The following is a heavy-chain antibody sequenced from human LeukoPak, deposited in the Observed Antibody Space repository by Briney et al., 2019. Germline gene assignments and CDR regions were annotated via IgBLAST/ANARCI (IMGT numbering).Heavy chain of an antibody. J-gene: IGHJ5*02. CDR2: IDGTSSVT. Sequence: GGSLRLSCAASGFTFSDYYMTWIRQAPGRGLEWMSYIDGTSSVTKYADSLKGRFTISRDNAKSSLYLLINSLRAEDTAIYYCARRGTTYCTVDSCHPNWFDPWGQGTLVTVSS. CDR1: GFTFSDYY. V-gene: IGHV3-11*03. D-gene: IGHD2-15*01. CDR3: ARRGTTYCTVDSCHPNWFDP.